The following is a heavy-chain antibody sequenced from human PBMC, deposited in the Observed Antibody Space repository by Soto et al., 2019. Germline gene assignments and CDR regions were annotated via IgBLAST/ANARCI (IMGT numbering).Heavy chain of an antibody. J-gene: IGHJ6*02. CDR1: VFTFISYA. CDR2: IDKNGGTT. CDR3: VKRIAVYGMDV. V-gene: IGHV3-64D*06. Sequence: GWSLRLSCSSSVFTFISYAMHWVRQAPGKGLEYISAIDKNGGTTYYADSVKGRFTISRDNSKNTLSLQMSSLRPEDTAVYYCVKRIAVYGMDVWGQGTTVTVSS. D-gene: IGHD6-19*01.